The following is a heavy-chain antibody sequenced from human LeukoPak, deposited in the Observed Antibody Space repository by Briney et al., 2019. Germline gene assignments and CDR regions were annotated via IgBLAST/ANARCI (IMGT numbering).Heavy chain of an antibody. CDR1: GFTFDNYI. CDR2: ISWDGNST. J-gene: IGHJ4*02. D-gene: IGHD4-17*01. V-gene: IGHV3-43*01. CDR3: AKDGALSATVTSHLLYFDY. Sequence: GGSLRLSCAASGFTFDNYIMHWVRQAPGKGLEWVSLISWDGNSTYYADSVKGRFTVSRDNSKNSLYLEMNSLRTEDTALYYCAKDGALSATVTSHLLYFDYWGQGTLVTVSS.